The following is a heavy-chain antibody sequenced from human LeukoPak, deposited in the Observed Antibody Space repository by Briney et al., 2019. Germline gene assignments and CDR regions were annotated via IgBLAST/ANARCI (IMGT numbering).Heavy chain of an antibody. J-gene: IGHJ4*02. CDR2: IYYSGST. CDR3: ARHAADSYGSYYFDY. CDR1: GGSISSSSYY. Sequence: SETLSLTCTVSGGSISSSSYYWGWIRQPPGKGLEWIGSIYYSGSTYYNPSLKSRVTISVDTSKNQFSLKLSSVTAADTAVYYCARHAADSYGSYYFDYWGQGTLVTVSS. D-gene: IGHD5-18*01. V-gene: IGHV4-39*01.